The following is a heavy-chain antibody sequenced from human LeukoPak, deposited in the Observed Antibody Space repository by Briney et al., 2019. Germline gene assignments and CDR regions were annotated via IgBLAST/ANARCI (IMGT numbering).Heavy chain of an antibody. CDR2: ISYDGSNK. D-gene: IGHD6-13*01. J-gene: IGHJ4*02. CDR1: GFTFSSYA. Sequence: GRSLRLSCAASGFTFSSYAMHWVRQAPGKGLEWVAVISYDGSNKYYADPVKGRFTISRDNSKNTLYLQMNSLRAEDTAVYYCARGRWHPSVRVDYWGQGTLVTVSS. CDR3: ARGRWHPSVRVDY. V-gene: IGHV3-30-3*01.